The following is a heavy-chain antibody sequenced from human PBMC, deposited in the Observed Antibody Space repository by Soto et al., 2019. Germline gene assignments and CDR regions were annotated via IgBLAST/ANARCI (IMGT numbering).Heavy chain of an antibody. J-gene: IGHJ3*02. Sequence: ASVKVSCKASGGTFSSYAISWVRQAPGQGLEWMGGIIPIFGTANYAQKYQGRVTITADESTSTAYMELSSLRSEDTAVYYCARVRGSGIRRNAFDIWGQGTMVTVSS. V-gene: IGHV1-69*13. CDR1: GGTFSSYA. D-gene: IGHD3-10*01. CDR3: ARVRGSGIRRNAFDI. CDR2: IIPIFGTA.